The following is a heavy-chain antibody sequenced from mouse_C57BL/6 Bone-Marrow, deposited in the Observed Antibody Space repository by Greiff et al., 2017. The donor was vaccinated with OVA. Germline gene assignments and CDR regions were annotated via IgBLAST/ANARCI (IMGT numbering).Heavy chain of an antibody. CDR1: GYTFTSYW. D-gene: IGHD1-1*01. CDR2: IHPNSGST. J-gene: IGHJ4*01. Sequence: QVQLQQPGAELVKPGASVKLSCKASGYTFTSYWMHWVKQRPGQGLEWIGMIHPNSGSTNYNEKFKSKATLTVDKSSSTAYMQLSSLTSEDSAVYYCSRMRKKGSSDYYAMNYWGQGTSVTGSS. CDR3: SRMRKKGSSDYYAMNY. V-gene: IGHV1-64*01.